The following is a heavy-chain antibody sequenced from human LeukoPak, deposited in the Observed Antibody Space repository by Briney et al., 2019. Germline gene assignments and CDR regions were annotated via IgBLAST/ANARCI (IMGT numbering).Heavy chain of an antibody. CDR3: ARGLTVGATGVWAFDI. Sequence: GSLSLSCAASGFPVSNNYMTWVRQAPGKGLEGVPVMYRVGNTYYADFVKGRFTISRDNFKNTLHLQMNSLRVEDTALYYCARGLTVGATGVWAFDIWGQGTMVTVSS. D-gene: IGHD1-26*01. CDR2: MYRVGNT. J-gene: IGHJ3*02. V-gene: IGHV3-66*01. CDR1: GFPVSNNY.